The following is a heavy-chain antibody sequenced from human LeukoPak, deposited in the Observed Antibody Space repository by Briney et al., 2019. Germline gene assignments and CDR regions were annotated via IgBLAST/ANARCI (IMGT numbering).Heavy chain of an antibody. CDR1: GYTFTSYY. CDR3: ARDRGSGWYKYCFDY. J-gene: IGHJ4*02. Sequence: ASVKVSCKASGYTFTSYYMHWVRQAPGQGLEWMGIINPSGGSTSYAQKFQGRVTMTRDTSTSTVYMELSSLRSEDTAVYYCARDRGSGWYKYCFDYWGQGTLVTVSS. V-gene: IGHV1-46*01. D-gene: IGHD6-19*01. CDR2: INPSGGST.